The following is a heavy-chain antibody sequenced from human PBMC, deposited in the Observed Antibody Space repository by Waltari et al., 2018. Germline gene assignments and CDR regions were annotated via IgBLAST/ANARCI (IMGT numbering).Heavy chain of an antibody. Sequence: LVQSGAEVKKPGSSVKVSCKASGGIFSNSAISWVRQAPGQGREWMGKLIPVLREPHNYARNCRARVTITADESTATAYMELSSLRYEDTAVYYCAREGYCTSTSCYGWDAFDIWGQGTMVTVSS. V-gene: IGHV1-69*11. CDR2: LIPVLREP. CDR3: AREGYCTSTSCYGWDAFDI. J-gene: IGHJ3*02. CDR1: GGIFSNSA. D-gene: IGHD2-2*01.